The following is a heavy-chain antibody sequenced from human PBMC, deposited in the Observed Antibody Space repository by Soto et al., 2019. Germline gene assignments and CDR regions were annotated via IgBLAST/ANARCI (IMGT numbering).Heavy chain of an antibody. CDR2: ISAYNGNT. CDR3: ASDGHLLWLGELNYFDY. V-gene: IGHV1-18*01. CDR1: GYTFTSYG. J-gene: IGHJ4*02. Sequence: QVQLVQSGAEVKKPGASVKVSCKASGYTFTSYGISWVRQAPGQGLEWMGWISAYNGNTNYAQKLQGRVTMTTDTSTSTAYMELRSLRSDDTAVYYCASDGHLLWLGELNYFDYWGQGTLVTVSS. D-gene: IGHD3-10*01.